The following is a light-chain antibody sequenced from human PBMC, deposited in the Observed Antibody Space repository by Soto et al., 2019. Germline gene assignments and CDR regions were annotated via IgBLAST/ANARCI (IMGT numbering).Light chain of an antibody. CDR1: QVISTS. CDR3: QQLFDSPIT. J-gene: IGKJ5*01. CDR2: AAS. Sequence: DLQLTQSPSFLSPSIGERVTITCRASQVISTSLAWYQVKPGKAPKLLIYAASTLESGVPSRFSATVSGTEFSLTITSLQPEDFATYYCQQLFDSPITFGQGTRLEIK. V-gene: IGKV1-9*01.